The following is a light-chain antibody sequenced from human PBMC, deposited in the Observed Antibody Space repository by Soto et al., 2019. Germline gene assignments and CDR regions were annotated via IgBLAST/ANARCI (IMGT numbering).Light chain of an antibody. CDR3: SSYAGSNNFV. Sequence: QSALTQPPSASGSPGQSVTISCTGASSDVGRYDFVSWYQQLPGKAPKLMIYEVTKRPSGVPDRFSGSKSGNTASLTVSGLQAEDEADYYCSSYAGSNNFVFGGGTKVTVL. V-gene: IGLV2-8*01. J-gene: IGLJ2*01. CDR1: SSDVGRYDF. CDR2: EVT.